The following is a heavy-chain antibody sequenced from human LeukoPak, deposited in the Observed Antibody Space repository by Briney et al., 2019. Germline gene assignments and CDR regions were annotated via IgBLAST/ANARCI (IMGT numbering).Heavy chain of an antibody. V-gene: IGHV4-34*01. Sequence: SETLSLTCAVYGGSFSGYYWSWIRQPPGKGPEWIGEINHSGSTNYNPSLKSRVTISVDTSKNQFSLKLSSVTAADTAVYYCARGPYLPFDYWGQGTLVTVSS. CDR1: GGSFSGYY. CDR3: ARGPYLPFDY. CDR2: INHSGST. J-gene: IGHJ4*02. D-gene: IGHD3-10*01.